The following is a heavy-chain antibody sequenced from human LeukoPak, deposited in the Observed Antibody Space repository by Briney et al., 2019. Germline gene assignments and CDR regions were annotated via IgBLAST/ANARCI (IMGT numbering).Heavy chain of an antibody. CDR2: TYYRSKWYN. Sequence: SQTLSLTCTISGDSVSSNNAAWNWIRQSPSRGLEWLGRTYYRSKWYNDYAVSVKSRITINPDTSKNQFSLQLNSVTPEDTAEYFCVRGSAFDIWGQGTMVTVSS. CDR3: VRGSAFDI. CDR1: GDSVSSNNAA. J-gene: IGHJ3*02. V-gene: IGHV6-1*01.